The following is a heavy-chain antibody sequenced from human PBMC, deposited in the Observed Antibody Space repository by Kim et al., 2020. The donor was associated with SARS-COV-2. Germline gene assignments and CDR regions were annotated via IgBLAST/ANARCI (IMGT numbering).Heavy chain of an antibody. V-gene: IGHV5-51*01. D-gene: IGHD1-26*01. CDR3: ARQGNGIDEGAEIDS. J-gene: IGHJ4*02. CDR2: INPYDSDT. CDR1: GYSFTSYW. Sequence: GESLKISCKGSGYSFTSYWIGWVRQMPGKGLEWMAIINPYDSDTRYSPSLQGQVTISVDNSINTAYLQWSRLKASDTATYYCARQGNGIDEGAEIDSWGQGTLVTVSS.